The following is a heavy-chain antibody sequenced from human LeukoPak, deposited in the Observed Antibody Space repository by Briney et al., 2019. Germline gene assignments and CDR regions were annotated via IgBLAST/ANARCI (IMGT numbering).Heavy chain of an antibody. J-gene: IGHJ4*02. V-gene: IGHV4-34*01. CDR3: ARAYSYGSFASDY. Sequence: SETPSLTCAVYGGSFSGYYWSWIRQPPGKGLEWIGEINHSGSTNYNPSLKSRVTISVDTSKNQFSLKLSSVTAADTAVYYCARAYSYGSFASDYWGQGTLVTVSS. CDR1: GGSFSGYY. CDR2: INHSGST. D-gene: IGHD5-18*01.